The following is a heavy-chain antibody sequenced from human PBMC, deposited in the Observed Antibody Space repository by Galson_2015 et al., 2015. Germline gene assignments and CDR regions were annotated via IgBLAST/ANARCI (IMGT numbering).Heavy chain of an antibody. Sequence: SLRLSCAASGFTFSSYGMHWVRQAPGKGLEWVAVISYDGSNKYYADSVKGRFTISRDNSKNTLYLQMNSLRAEDTAVYYCAKALGPYGDYEYYYYGMDVWGQGTTVTVSS. D-gene: IGHD4-17*01. V-gene: IGHV3-30*18. J-gene: IGHJ6*02. CDR3: AKALGPYGDYEYYYYGMDV. CDR1: GFTFSSYG. CDR2: ISYDGSNK.